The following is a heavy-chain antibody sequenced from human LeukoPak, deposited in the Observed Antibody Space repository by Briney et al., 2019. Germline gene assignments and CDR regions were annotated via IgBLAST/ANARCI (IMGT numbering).Heavy chain of an antibody. J-gene: IGHJ4*02. CDR1: GFTVSSNY. CDR3: ASLTTWIQLYGSCLPPTLDDY. Sequence: GGSLRLSCAASGFTVSSNYMSWVRQAPGKGMEWVSVIYSGGSTYYADSVKGRFTISRDNSKNTLYLQMNSLRAEDTAVYYCASLTTWIQLYGSCLPPTLDDYWGQGTLVTVSS. V-gene: IGHV3-66*01. D-gene: IGHD5-18*01. CDR2: IYSGGST.